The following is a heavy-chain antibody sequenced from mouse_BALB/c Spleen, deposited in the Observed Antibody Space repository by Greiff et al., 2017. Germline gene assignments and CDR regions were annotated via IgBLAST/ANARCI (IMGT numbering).Heavy chain of an antibody. J-gene: IGHJ4*01. V-gene: IGHV1-4*02. CDR2: INPSSGYT. Sequence: QVQLKESAAELARPGASVKMSCKASGYTFTSYTMHWVKQRPGQGLEWIGYINPSSGYTEYNQKFKDKTTLTADKSSSTAYMQLSSLTSEDSAVYYCARRPLNYAMDYWGQGTSVTVSS. CDR1: GYTFTSYT. CDR3: ARRPLNYAMDY.